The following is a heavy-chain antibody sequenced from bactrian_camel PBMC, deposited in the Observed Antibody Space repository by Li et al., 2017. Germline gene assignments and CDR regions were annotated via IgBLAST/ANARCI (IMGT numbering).Heavy chain of an antibody. V-gene: IGHV3S55*01. CDR3: AAGKDHTRYDCWTGSDGDNY. Sequence: HVQLVESGGGSVQAGGSLRLSCAASGYRYANYCMGWYRQAPGKEREGVAFITSEGVLSVADSLKGRFSISHDNAKNTLYLQMNSLKPEDTAMYYCAAGKDHTRYDCWTGSDGDNYWGRGTQVTVS. D-gene: IGHD1*01. CDR2: ITSEGVL. J-gene: IGHJ4*01. CDR1: GYRYANYC.